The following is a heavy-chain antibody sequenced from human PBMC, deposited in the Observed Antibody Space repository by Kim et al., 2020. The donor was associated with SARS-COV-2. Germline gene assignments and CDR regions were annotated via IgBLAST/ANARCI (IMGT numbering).Heavy chain of an antibody. D-gene: IGHD2-2*01. J-gene: IGHJ6*02. CDR1: GGTFSSYA. V-gene: IGHV1-69*13. Sequence: SVKVSCKASGGTFSSYAISWVRQAPGQGLEWMGGIIPIFGTANYAQKFQGRVTITADESTSTAYMELSSLRSEDTAVYYCATTQKRTSSTSNYYGMDVWGQGTTVTVSS. CDR3: ATTQKRTSSTSNYYGMDV. CDR2: IIPIFGTA.